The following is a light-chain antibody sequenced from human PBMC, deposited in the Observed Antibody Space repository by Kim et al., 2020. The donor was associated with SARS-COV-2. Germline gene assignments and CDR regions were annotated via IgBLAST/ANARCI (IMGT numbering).Light chain of an antibody. J-gene: IGKJ1*01. CDR2: LGS. CDR3: IQALQTPVT. CDR1: QSLLHSNGYNY. V-gene: IGKV2-28*01. Sequence: DIVMTQSPLSLPVTPGEPASISCRSSQSLLHSNGYNYLDWYLQKPGQSPQLLIYLGSNRASGVPDRFSGSGSGTDFTLKISRVEAEDVGVYYCIQALQTPVTFGQGTKVDIK.